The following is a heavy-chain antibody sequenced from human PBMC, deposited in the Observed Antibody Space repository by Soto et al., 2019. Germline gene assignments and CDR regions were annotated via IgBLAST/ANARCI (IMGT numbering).Heavy chain of an antibody. CDR2: ISAYNGNT. CDR3: ARDPRRLSSSSWYRGYYYYGMDV. Sequence: ASVKVSCKASGYTFTSYSISWVRQAPGQGLEWMGWISAYNGNTNYAQKLQGRVTMTTDTSTSTAYMELRSLRSDDTAVYYCARDPRRLSSSSWYRGYYYYGMDVWGQGTTVTVSS. D-gene: IGHD6-13*01. CDR1: GYTFTSYS. J-gene: IGHJ6*02. V-gene: IGHV1-18*01.